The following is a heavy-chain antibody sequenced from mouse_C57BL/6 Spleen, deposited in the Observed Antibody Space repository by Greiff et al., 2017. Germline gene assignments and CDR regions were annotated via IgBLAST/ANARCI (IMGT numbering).Heavy chain of an antibody. CDR3: ARGIYYDYEGVAY. D-gene: IGHD2-4*01. Sequence: EVQVVESGPGLVKPSQSLSLTCSVTGYSITSGYYWNWIRQFPGNKLEWMGYISYDGSNNYNPSLKNRISITRDTSKNQFFLKLNSVTTEDTATYYCARGIYYDYEGVAYWGQGTLVTVSA. CDR1: GYSITSGYY. CDR2: ISYDGSN. J-gene: IGHJ3*01. V-gene: IGHV3-6*01.